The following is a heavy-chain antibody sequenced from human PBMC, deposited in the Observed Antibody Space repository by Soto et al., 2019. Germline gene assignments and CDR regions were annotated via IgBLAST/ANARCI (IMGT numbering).Heavy chain of an antibody. CDR2: ISAYNGNT. J-gene: IGHJ5*02. D-gene: IGHD4-17*01. Sequence: ASVKVSCKASGYTFTSYGISWVRPAPGQGLEWMGWISAYNGNTNYAQKLQGRVTMTTDISTSTAYMELRSLRSDDTAVYYCASTVTTVQGDNWFDPWGQGTLVTVSS. CDR1: GYTFTSYG. CDR3: ASTVTTVQGDNWFDP. V-gene: IGHV1-18*01.